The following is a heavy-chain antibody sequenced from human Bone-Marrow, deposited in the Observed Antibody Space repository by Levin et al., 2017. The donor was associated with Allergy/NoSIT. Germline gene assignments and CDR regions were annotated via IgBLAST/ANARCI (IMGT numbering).Heavy chain of an antibody. V-gene: IGHV4-59*01. CDR3: ARIAAAGTWSGRGWFDP. J-gene: IGHJ5*02. CDR2: IYYSGST. D-gene: IGHD6-13*01. CDR1: GGSISSYY. Sequence: SQTLSLTCTVSGGSISSYYWSWIRPPPGKGLEWIGYIYYSGSTNYNPSLKSRVTISVDTSKNQFSLKLSSVTAADTAVYYCARIAAAGTWSGRGWFDPWGQGTLVTVSS.